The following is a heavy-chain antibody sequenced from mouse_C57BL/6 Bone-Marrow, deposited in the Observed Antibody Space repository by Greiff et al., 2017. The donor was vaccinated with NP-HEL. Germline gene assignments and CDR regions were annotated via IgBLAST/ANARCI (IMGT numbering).Heavy chain of an antibody. J-gene: IGHJ3*01. CDR2: IYPGSGST. D-gene: IGHD2-4*01. CDR1: GYTFTSYW. Sequence: VQLQQPGAELVKPGASVKMSCKASGYTFTSYWITWVKQRPGQGLEWIGDIYPGSGSTNYNEKFKSKATLTVDTSCSTAYMQLSSLTSEDSAVYYCARRGYYDYDDTFAYWGQGTLVTVSA. CDR3: ARRGYYDYDDTFAY. V-gene: IGHV1-55*01.